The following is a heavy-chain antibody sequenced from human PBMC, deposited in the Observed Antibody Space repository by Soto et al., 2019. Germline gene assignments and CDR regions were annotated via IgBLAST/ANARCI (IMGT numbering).Heavy chain of an antibody. D-gene: IGHD2-8*01. CDR3: ARGHSTDCSNGVCSFFYNHEMDV. Sequence: ASVKVSCKASGYSFTDYHVHWVRQAPGQGLEWLGRINPKSGGTSTAQKFQGWVTMTRDTSINTAYMDLTRLRSDDTAVYYCARGHSTDCSNGVCSFFYNHEMDVWGQGTPITV. V-gene: IGHV1-2*04. J-gene: IGHJ6*02. CDR2: INPKSGGT. CDR1: GYSFTDYH.